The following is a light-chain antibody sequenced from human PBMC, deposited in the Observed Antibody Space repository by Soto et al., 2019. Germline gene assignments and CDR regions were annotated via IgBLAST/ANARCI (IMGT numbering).Light chain of an antibody. J-gene: IGKJ1*01. Sequence: EIVLTQSPGTLSLSPGERATLSCRASQSVSSNYLAWYQLKPGQAPRLLIYGASSRATGIPDRFSGSGSGTDFTLTISRLDPEDFAVYFCQQYGSSPRTFGHGTKVDIK. CDR3: QQYGSSPRT. CDR2: GAS. CDR1: QSVSSNY. V-gene: IGKV3-20*01.